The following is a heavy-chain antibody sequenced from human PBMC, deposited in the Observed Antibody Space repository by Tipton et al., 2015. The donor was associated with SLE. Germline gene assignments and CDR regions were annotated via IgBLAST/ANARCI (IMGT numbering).Heavy chain of an antibody. CDR2: ISYTETT. CDR1: GGSISNYY. Sequence: TLSLTCTVSGGSISNYYWSWIRQPPGKGLEWIASISYTETTKYNPSLESRVIISVDTSKNQFSLRLSSVTAADTAMYYCARHVGVAYYYAMDVWGQGTTVVISS. J-gene: IGHJ6*02. CDR3: ARHVGVAYYYAMDV. V-gene: IGHV4-59*08. D-gene: IGHD2-15*01.